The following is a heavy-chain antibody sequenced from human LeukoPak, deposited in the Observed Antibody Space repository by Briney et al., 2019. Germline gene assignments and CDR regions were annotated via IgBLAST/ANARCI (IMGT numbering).Heavy chain of an antibody. Sequence: GGSLRLSCAASGFTFSSYSMNWVRQAPGKGLEWVSSISSSSSYIYYADSVKGRFTISRDNAKSSLYLQMNSLRAEDTAVYYCARDHHSSSSQLDYWGQGTLVTVSS. D-gene: IGHD6-6*01. V-gene: IGHV3-21*01. J-gene: IGHJ4*02. CDR1: GFTFSSYS. CDR3: ARDHHSSSSQLDY. CDR2: ISSSSSYI.